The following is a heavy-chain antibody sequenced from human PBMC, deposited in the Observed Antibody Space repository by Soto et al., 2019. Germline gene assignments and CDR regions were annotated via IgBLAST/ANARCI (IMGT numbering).Heavy chain of an antibody. CDR2: IYYSGST. CDR1: GSSITSFY. J-gene: IGHJ6*01. CDR3: ASYYYDSSGYYY. Sequence: SGTLYLSCTVAGSSITSFYWGWIRQPPGKGLDWIGSIYYSGSTYYNPSLKIRVTISVDTSKNQFSLKLSSVTAADTAVYHSASYYYDSSGYYY. D-gene: IGHD3-22*01. V-gene: IGHV4-39*01.